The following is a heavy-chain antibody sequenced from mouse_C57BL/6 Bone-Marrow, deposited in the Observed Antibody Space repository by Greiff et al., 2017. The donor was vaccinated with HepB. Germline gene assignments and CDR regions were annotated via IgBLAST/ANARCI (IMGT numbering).Heavy chain of an antibody. CDR2: ISYDGSN. CDR1: GYSITSGYY. Sequence: EVKLQESGPGLVKPSQSLSLTCSVTGYSITSGYYWNWIRQFPGNKLEWMGYISYDGSNNYNPSLKNRISITRDTSKNQFFLKLNSVTTEDTAIYYCASHGYFDYWGQGTTLTVSS. J-gene: IGHJ2*01. CDR3: ASHGYFDY. D-gene: IGHD1-1*02. V-gene: IGHV3-6*01.